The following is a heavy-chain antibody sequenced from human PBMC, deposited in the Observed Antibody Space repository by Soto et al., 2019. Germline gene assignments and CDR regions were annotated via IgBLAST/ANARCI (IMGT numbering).Heavy chain of an antibody. CDR1: GGTFSSYA. J-gene: IGHJ6*02. CDR3: ARGGYSSTWSNLLDRSGLAV. V-gene: IGHV1-69*06. CDR2: IVPLFRTT. Sequence: QVQLVQSGAEAKKPGSSVKVSCKTSGGTFSSYAISWERQAPGQGIEWMGGIVPLFRTTNYAQKFQGRVTITADTSTYTVYMERSGLRSGDTAVYSCARGGYSSTWSNLLDRSGLAVWGQGATGTVSS. D-gene: IGHD6-13*01.